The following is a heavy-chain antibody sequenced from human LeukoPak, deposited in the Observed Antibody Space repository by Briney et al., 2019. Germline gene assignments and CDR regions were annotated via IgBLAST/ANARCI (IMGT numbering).Heavy chain of an antibody. D-gene: IGHD3-9*01. Sequence: GGSLRLSCAASGFTFSSYSMNWVRLAPGKGLEWVSSISSSSSYIYYADSVKGRFTISRDNAKNSLYLQMNSLRAEDTAVYYCARYQLRYFDWLLYAGENFDYWGQGTLVTVSS. J-gene: IGHJ4*02. CDR3: ARYQLRYFDWLLYAGENFDY. CDR1: GFTFSSYS. V-gene: IGHV3-21*04. CDR2: ISSSSSYI.